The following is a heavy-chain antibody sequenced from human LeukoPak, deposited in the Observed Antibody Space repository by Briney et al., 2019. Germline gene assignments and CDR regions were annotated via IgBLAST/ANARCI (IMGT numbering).Heavy chain of an antibody. CDR2: IRSKAYGGTT. CDR3: TRALTVDNYYTYDY. D-gene: IGHD3-22*01. Sequence: PGGSLRLSCAASGFTVSSNYMSWVRQAPGKGLEWVGFIRSKAYGGTTEYAASVKGRFTISRDDSKSIAYLQMNSLKTEDTAVYYCTRALTVDNYYTYDYWGQGTLVTVSS. CDR1: GFTVSSNY. J-gene: IGHJ4*02. V-gene: IGHV3-49*04.